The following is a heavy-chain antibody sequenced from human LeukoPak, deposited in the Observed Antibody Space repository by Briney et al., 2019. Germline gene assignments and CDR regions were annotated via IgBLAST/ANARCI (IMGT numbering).Heavy chain of an antibody. CDR1: GGSINSYY. J-gene: IGHJ4*02. D-gene: IGHD3-3*01. V-gene: IGHV4-59*01. Sequence: SETLSLTCTVSGGSINSYYWSWIRQPPGKGLEWIGYIYYSGSTNYNPSLKSRVTISVDTSKNQFSLKLSSVTAADTAVYYCARSPLYDFWSTYYFDYWGQGTLVTVSS. CDR2: IYYSGST. CDR3: ARSPLYDFWSTYYFDY.